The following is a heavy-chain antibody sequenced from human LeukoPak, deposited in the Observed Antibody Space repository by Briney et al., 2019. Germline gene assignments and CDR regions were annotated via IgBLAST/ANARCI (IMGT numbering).Heavy chain of an antibody. J-gene: IGHJ5*02. D-gene: IGHD6-19*01. V-gene: IGHV1-69*01. CDR2: IIPIFGTA. CDR1: GGTFSSYA. Sequence: ASVTVSFTASGGTFSSYAISWVRQAPGQGLEWMGGIIPIFGTANYAQKFQGRVTITADESTSTAYMELSSLRSEDTAVYYCARRSGWSPAWWFDPWGQGTLVTVSS. CDR3: ARRSGWSPAWWFDP.